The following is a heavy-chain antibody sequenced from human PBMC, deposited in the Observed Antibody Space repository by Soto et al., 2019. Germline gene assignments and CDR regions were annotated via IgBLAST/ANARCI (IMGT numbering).Heavy chain of an antibody. CDR3: TRAEYTGTPDY. D-gene: IGHD2-2*02. V-gene: IGHV3-49*03. Sequence: GGSLRLSCTASGFTFGDYAMSWFRQAPGKGLEWVGFIRSKAYGGTTEYAASVKGRFTISRDDSKSIAYLQMNSLKTEDTAVYYCTRAEYTGTPDYWGQGTLVTVSS. CDR1: GFTFGDYA. CDR2: IRSKAYGGTT. J-gene: IGHJ4*02.